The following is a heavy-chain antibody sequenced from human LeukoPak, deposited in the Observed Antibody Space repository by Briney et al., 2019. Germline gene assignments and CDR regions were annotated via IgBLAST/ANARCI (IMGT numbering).Heavy chain of an antibody. CDR1: GGSISSGGYS. CDR2: IYHSGST. CDR3: ARGNDILTGYVFDY. V-gene: IGHV4-30-2*01. J-gene: IGHJ4*02. D-gene: IGHD3-9*01. Sequence: SQTLSLTCAVSGGSISSGGYSWSWIRQPPGKGLEWIGYIYHSGSTYYNPPLKSRVTISVDRSKNQFSLKLSSVTAADTAVYYCARGNDILTGYVFDYWGQGTLVTVSS.